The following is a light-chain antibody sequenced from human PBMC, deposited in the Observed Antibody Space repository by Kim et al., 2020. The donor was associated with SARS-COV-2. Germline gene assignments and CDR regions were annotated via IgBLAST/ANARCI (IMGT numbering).Light chain of an antibody. CDR2: VTS. J-gene: IGKJ2*01. V-gene: IGKV1-17*03. CDR1: IAHY. CDR3: LQYASFPPA. Sequence: IAHYLAWFQQKPGKVPKRLISVTSRLDSGVPSRFSGSGSGTEFTLTISSLQPEDFTTYYCLQYASFPPAFGQGTKLEI.